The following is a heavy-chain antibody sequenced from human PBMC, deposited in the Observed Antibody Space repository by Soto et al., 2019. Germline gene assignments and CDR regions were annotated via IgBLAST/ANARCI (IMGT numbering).Heavy chain of an antibody. D-gene: IGHD4-17*01. Sequence: GGSLRLSCAASGFTFSSYGMHWVRQAPGKGLEWVAVIWYDGSNKYYADSVKGRFTISRDNSKNTLYLQMNSLRAEDTAVYYCARGTENYGDYVGELDNYYYYMDVWGKGTTVTVSS. CDR1: GFTFSSYG. CDR3: ARGTENYGDYVGELDNYYYYMDV. J-gene: IGHJ6*03. V-gene: IGHV3-33*01. CDR2: IWYDGSNK.